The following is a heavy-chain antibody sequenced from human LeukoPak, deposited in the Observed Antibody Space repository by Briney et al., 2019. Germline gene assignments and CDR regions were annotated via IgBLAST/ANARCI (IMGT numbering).Heavy chain of an antibody. J-gene: IGHJ6*03. Sequence: GGSLRLSCTASGFSFSSYDMHWVRQAPGRGLEWVAFLHYEGSYKYNTDSLKGRFTISRDNSKNTLYLHMSSVRVEDTAVYFCARRASGYMDVWGKGTTVTISS. CDR3: ARRASGYMDV. D-gene: IGHD3-10*01. CDR1: GFSFSSYD. CDR2: LHYEGSYK. V-gene: IGHV3-30*02.